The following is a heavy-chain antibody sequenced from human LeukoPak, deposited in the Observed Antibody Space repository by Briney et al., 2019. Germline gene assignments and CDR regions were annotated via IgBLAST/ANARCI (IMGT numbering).Heavy chain of an antibody. CDR1: GFTFTSSA. CDR2: IVVGSGNT. Sequence: ASVTVSCKSSGFTFTSSAVQWVRQARGQRLEWIGWIVVGSGNTNYAQKFQERVTITRDMSTSTAYMELSSLRSEDTAVYYCAAMVEQWLVQSGGFDYWGQGTLVTVSS. D-gene: IGHD6-19*01. V-gene: IGHV1-58*01. CDR3: AAMVEQWLVQSGGFDY. J-gene: IGHJ4*02.